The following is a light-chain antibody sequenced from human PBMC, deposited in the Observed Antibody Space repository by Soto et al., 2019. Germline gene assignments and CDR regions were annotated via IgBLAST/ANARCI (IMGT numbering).Light chain of an antibody. CDR2: GAS. CDR1: QSVSSSY. Sequence: EIVLTQSPGTLSLSPGERATLSCRASQSVSSSYLAWYQQKPGQAPRLLIHGASARATGIPDRFSGSGSGPDFTLTISRLEPEGFAVYFCQQYGSSPMYTFGQGTKLEIK. CDR3: QQYGSSPMYT. J-gene: IGKJ2*01. V-gene: IGKV3-20*01.